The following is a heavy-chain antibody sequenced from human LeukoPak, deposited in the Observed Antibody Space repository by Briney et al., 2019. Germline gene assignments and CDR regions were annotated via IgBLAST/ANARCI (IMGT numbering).Heavy chain of an antibody. V-gene: IGHV4-34*01. CDR3: ARGLSAHSTSCYFDV. CDR2: INHSGST. J-gene: IGHJ6*02. Sequence: SETLSLTCAVCGGSFSGYYWSWIRQPPGKGLEWIGEINHSGSTNYNPSLKSRVTISVDTSKNQFSLNLSSVTAADTAVYYCARGLSAHSTSCYFDVWGQGTTVTVSS. D-gene: IGHD2-2*01. CDR1: GGSFSGYY.